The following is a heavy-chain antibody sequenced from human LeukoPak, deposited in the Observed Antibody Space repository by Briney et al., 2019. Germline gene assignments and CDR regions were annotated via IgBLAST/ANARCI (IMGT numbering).Heavy chain of an antibody. V-gene: IGHV7-4-1*02. D-gene: IGHD3-22*01. CDR3: ARVGRRYYYDRSGQEAFDI. J-gene: IGHJ3*02. CDR1: GYTFTSYA. Sequence: GASGKVCCKASGYTFTSYAMNWVREAPGQGLEWMGWSHTNTGNPTYAQGFTGRLVVSLDTAGSTAYLQISSLKAEDNSTDYCARVGRRYYYDRSGQEAFDIWGQGTMVTVSS. CDR2: SHTNTGNP.